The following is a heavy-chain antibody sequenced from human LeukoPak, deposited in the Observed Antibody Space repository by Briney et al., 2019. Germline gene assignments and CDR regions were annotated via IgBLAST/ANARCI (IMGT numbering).Heavy chain of an antibody. J-gene: IGHJ5*02. CDR2: ISYDGSNK. CDR3: ARGYGDRLDCFDP. CDR1: VFTFSSYG. D-gene: IGHD4-17*01. Sequence: GWSLRLSCAASVFTFSSYGMHWVRQAPGKGLEWVAVISYDGSNKYYADSVKGRFTISRDNSKNTLYLQMNSLRAEDTAVYYCARGYGDRLDCFDPWGQGTLVTVSS. V-gene: IGHV3-30*03.